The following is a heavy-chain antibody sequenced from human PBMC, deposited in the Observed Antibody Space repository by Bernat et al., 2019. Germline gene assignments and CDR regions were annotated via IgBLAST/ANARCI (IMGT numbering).Heavy chain of an antibody. D-gene: IGHD3-22*01. Sequence: QVQLQESGPGLVKPSGTLSLTCAVSGGSISSSNWWSWVRQPPGKGLEWIGEIYHSGSTNYNPSLKRRVTISVDKSKNQFSLKLSSVTAADTAVYYCARATYYYDSSGYIKYFQHWGQGTLVTVSS. V-gene: IGHV4-4*02. CDR3: ARATYYYDSSGYIKYFQH. CDR2: IYHSGST. CDR1: GGSISSSNW. J-gene: IGHJ1*01.